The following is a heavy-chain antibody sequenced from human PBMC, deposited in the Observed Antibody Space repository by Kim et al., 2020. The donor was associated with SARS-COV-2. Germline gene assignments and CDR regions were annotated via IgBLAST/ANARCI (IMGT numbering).Heavy chain of an antibody. CDR3: AKAGYGDYGVDDAFDI. J-gene: IGHJ3*02. V-gene: IGHV3-23*01. CDR1: GFTFSSYA. CDR2: ISGSGGST. D-gene: IGHD4-17*01. Sequence: GGSLRLSCAASGFTFSSYAMSWVRQAPGKGLEWVSAISGSGGSTYYADSVKGRFTISRDNSKNTLYLQMNSLRAEDTAVYYCAKAGYGDYGVDDAFDIWGQGTMGTVSS.